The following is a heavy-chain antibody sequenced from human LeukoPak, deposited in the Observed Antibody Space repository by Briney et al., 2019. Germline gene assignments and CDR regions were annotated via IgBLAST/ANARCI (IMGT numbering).Heavy chain of an antibody. D-gene: IGHD4-23*01. V-gene: IGHV1-24*01. CDR2: FDPEGGET. J-gene: IGHJ4*02. CDR1: GYTLTELS. CDR3: ATVAHGGNSGGFDY. Sequence: GASVKVSCKVSGYTLTELSMHWVRQAPGKGLEWMGGFDPEGGETIYAQKFQGRVTMTEDTSTDTAYMELSSLRSEDTAVYYCATVAHGGNSGGFDYWGQGTLVTVSS.